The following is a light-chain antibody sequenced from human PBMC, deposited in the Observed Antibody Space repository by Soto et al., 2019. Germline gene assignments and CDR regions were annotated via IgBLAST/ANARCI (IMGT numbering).Light chain of an antibody. V-gene: IGLV1-40*01. CDR1: SSNIGTHFD. CDR3: QSYDSSLSVMV. Sequence: QSVLTQPPSVSEAPGQRVTISCTGSSSNIGTHFDVHWYQHLPGTAPKLLIYTNNNRPSGVPDRFSGSTSGTSASLAITGLQAEDEADYYCQSYDSSLSVMVFGGGTKVTVL. CDR2: TNN. J-gene: IGLJ2*01.